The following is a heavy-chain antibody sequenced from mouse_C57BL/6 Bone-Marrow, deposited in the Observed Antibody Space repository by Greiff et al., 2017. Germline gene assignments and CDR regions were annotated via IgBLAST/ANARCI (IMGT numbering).Heavy chain of an antibody. D-gene: IGHD2-5*01. CDR2: IDPSDSST. Sequence: QVQLQQPGAELVMPGASVKLSCKASGYTFTSYWMHWVTQRPGQGLEWIGEIDPSDSSTNYNQKFKGKSTVTVDKSSSTAYMQLSSLTSEDSAVYYWARDYYSNNYYAMDYWDQGTSVTVPS. J-gene: IGHJ4*01. CDR1: GYTFTSYW. CDR3: ARDYYSNNYYAMDY. V-gene: IGHV1-69*01.